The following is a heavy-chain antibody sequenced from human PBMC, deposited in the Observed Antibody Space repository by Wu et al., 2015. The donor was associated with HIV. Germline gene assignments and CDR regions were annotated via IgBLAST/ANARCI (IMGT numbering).Heavy chain of an antibody. J-gene: IGHJ5*02. V-gene: IGHV1-8*03. CDR3: TRAAILHNWFDP. CDR2: MNPNSGNT. CDR1: GYTFSTYD. Sequence: QVQLVQSGAEVKKPGASVKVSCKASGYTFSTYDINWVRQATGQGLEWMGWMNPNSGNTGYAQKFQGRLTITRNTSISTAYMELSSLRSEDTAVYYCTRAAILHNWFDPWGQGTLVTVSS.